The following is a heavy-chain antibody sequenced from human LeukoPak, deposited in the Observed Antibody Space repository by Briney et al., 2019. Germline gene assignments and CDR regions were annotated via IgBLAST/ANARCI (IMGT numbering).Heavy chain of an antibody. D-gene: IGHD3-10*01. CDR2: IYHSGST. CDR1: GGSTSSSSYY. CDR3: ARGFATMVRGVVLDF. J-gene: IGHJ4*02. V-gene: IGHV4-39*01. Sequence: PSETLSLTCTVSGGSTSSSSYYWSWIRQPPGKGLECIGEIYHSGSTNYNPSLKSRVTISVDTSKNQFSLKLSSVTAADTAVYYCARGFATMVRGVVLDFWGQGTLVTVSS.